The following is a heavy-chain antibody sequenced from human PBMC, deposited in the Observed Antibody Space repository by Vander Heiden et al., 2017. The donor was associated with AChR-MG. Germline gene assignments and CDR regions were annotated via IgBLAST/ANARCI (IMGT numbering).Heavy chain of an antibody. CDR2: ISSSSSTI. Sequence: EVQLVESGGGLVQPGGSLRLSCAASGFTFSSYSMNWVRQAPGKGLEWVSYISSSSSTIYYADSVKGRFTISRDNAKNSLYRQMNSLRDEDTAVYYCARSKYYYDSSGYWAWFDPWGQGTLVTVSS. J-gene: IGHJ5*02. CDR3: ARSKYYYDSSGYWAWFDP. D-gene: IGHD3-22*01. CDR1: GFTFSSYS. V-gene: IGHV3-48*02.